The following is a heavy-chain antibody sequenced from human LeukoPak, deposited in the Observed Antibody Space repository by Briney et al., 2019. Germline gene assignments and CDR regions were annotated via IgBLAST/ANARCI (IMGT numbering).Heavy chain of an antibody. CDR2: ISGSGGST. J-gene: IGHJ4*02. V-gene: IGHV3-23*01. D-gene: IGHD2-15*01. CDR3: AKQLGYCSDGSCYFPY. CDR1: EFTFRNYA. Sequence: GGSLRLSCAASEFTFRNYAMSWARQAPGKGLEWISFISGSGGSTYYADSVKGRFTISRDNSKSTLCLQMNSLRAEDTAVYYCAKQLGYCSDGSCYFPYWGQGTLVTVSS.